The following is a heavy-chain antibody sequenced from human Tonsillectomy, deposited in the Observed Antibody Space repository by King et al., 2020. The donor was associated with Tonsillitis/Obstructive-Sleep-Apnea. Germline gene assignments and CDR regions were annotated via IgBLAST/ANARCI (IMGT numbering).Heavy chain of an antibody. J-gene: IGHJ4*02. CDR1: GGAIRNFH. CDR3: ARDSGVGRAYPFDY. D-gene: IGHD3-3*01. Sequence: VQLQESGPGLVKASETLSLTCTVSGGAIRNFHWSWIRQPPGKGLEWIGYVYDGGSTRYNPSLKSRATISVDTSKNHFSLKLNSVTAADTAVYYCARDSGVGRAYPFDYWGQGTLVTVSS. V-gene: IGHV4-59*01. CDR2: VYDGGST.